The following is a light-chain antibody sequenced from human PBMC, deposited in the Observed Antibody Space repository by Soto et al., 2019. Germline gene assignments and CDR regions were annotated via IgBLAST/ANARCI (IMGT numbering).Light chain of an antibody. CDR3: QQYNNYPIT. V-gene: IGKV3D-15*01. CDR1: QSVTARY. J-gene: IGKJ5*01. CDR2: GAS. Sequence: EIVLTQSPGTLSLSPGERATLSCKALQSVTARYLAWYQQRRAQAPTPLISGASVRAPGIPARFSASGSGTEFPLTISSLQSEDFATYYCQQYNNYPITLGQGTRLEIK.